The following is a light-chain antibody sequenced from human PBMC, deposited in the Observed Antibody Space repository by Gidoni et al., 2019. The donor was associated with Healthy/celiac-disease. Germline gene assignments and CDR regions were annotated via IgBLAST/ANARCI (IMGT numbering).Light chain of an antibody. CDR1: QSVSSSY. J-gene: IGKJ1*01. CDR3: QQYGSSTWT. Sequence: EIVLTQSPGTLSLSPGERATLSCRARQSVSSSYLAWYQQKPGQAPRLLIYGASSRATGIPDRSSGSGSGTDFTLTISRLEPEDFAVYYCQQYGSSTWTFGQGTKVEIK. V-gene: IGKV3-20*01. CDR2: GAS.